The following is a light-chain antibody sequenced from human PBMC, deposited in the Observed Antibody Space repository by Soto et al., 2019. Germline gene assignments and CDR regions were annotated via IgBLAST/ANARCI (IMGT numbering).Light chain of an antibody. CDR2: DAS. CDR1: QSVSRY. CDR3: QQPYT. Sequence: EIVLTQSPATLSLSPGERATLSCRASQSVSRYLAWYQQKPGQAPRLLIYDASSRATGIPVRFSGSGSGTDFTLTIASLEPEDFAVYYCQQPYTFGQGTKLEIK. V-gene: IGKV3-11*01. J-gene: IGKJ2*01.